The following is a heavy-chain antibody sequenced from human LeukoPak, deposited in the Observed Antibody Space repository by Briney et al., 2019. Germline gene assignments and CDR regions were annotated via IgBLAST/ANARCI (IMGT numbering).Heavy chain of an antibody. D-gene: IGHD3-10*01. J-gene: IGHJ4*02. CDR2: ISGSGGST. CDR3: AKVPWGAGVGYFDY. Sequence: GGSLRLSYAASGFTFSSYAMSWVRQAPGKGLEWVSAISGSGGSTYYADSVKGRFTISRDNSKNTLYLQMNSLRAEDTAVYYCAKVPWGAGVGYFDYWGQGTLVTVSS. CDR1: GFTFSSYA. V-gene: IGHV3-23*01.